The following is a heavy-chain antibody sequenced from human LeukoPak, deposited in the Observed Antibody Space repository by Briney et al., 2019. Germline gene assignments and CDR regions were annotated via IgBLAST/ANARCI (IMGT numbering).Heavy chain of an antibody. CDR2: INPNSGGT. D-gene: IGHD6-6*01. CDR3: ARDRPITYSSSSDDAFDI. CDR1: GYTFTGYY. J-gene: IGHJ3*02. Sequence: GASVKVSCKASGYTFTGYYMHWVRQAPGQGLEWMGWINPNSGGTNYAQKFQGRVTMTRDTSISTAYMELSRLRSDDTAVYHCARDRPITYSSSSDDAFDIWGQGTMVTVSS. V-gene: IGHV1-2*02.